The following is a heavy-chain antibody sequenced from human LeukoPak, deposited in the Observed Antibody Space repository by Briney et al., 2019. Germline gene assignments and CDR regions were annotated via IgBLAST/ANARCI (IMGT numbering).Heavy chain of an antibody. D-gene: IGHD4-17*01. CDR2: IYYSGTT. J-gene: IGHJ6*02. V-gene: IGHV4-59*01. CDR3: AREDPQTTVPEGMDV. CDR1: GASISTYY. Sequence: PSETLSLTCTVSGASISTYYWSWIRQSPGKGLEWIGYIYYSGTTNYNPSLKSRVTISVDTSKNQFSLQLRSVTAADTAVYYCAREDPQTTVPEGMDVWGQGTTVTVSS.